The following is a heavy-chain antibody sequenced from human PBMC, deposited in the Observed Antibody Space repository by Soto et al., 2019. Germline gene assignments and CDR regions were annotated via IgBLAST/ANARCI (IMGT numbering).Heavy chain of an antibody. Sequence: GGSLRLSCAASGFTFSSYAMSWVRQAPGKGLEWVSAISGSGGSTYYADSVKGRFTISRDNSKNTLYLQMNSLRAEDTAVYYCAKDRGIVHTLPGIAVAGTFLGAFDIWGQGTMVTVSS. V-gene: IGHV3-23*01. J-gene: IGHJ3*02. D-gene: IGHD6-19*01. CDR2: ISGSGGST. CDR1: GFTFSSYA. CDR3: AKDRGIVHTLPGIAVAGTFLGAFDI.